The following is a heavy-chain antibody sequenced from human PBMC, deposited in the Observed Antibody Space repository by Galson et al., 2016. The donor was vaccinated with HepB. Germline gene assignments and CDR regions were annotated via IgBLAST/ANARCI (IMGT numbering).Heavy chain of an antibody. D-gene: IGHD2-2*01. CDR2: IKQDGSEK. CDR3: ARYCSSTSCSRYGDILTGYDGPF. J-gene: IGHJ4*02. V-gene: IGHV3-7*01. CDR1: GFTFSSCW. Sequence: SLRLSCAASGFTFSSCWMTWVRQAPGKGLEWVANIKQDGSEKYYVDSVKGRFTISRDNAKNSLYLQMNSLRAEDTAVYYCARYCSSTSCSRYGDILTGYDGPFWGQGTLVTVSS.